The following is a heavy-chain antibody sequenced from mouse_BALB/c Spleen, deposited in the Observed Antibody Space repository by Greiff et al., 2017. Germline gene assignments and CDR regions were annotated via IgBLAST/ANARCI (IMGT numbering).Heavy chain of an antibody. CDR1: GYTFTSYW. CDR2: IDPSDSYT. CDR3: TRPVVATRGAMDY. J-gene: IGHJ4*01. Sequence: QVQLQQPGAELVKPGASVKMSCKASGYTFTSYWMHWVKRRPGQGLEWIGVIDPSDSYTSYNQKFKGKATLTVDTSSSTAYMQLSSLTSEDSAVYYCTRPVVATRGAMDYWGQGTSVTVSS. V-gene: IGHV1S127*01. D-gene: IGHD1-1*01.